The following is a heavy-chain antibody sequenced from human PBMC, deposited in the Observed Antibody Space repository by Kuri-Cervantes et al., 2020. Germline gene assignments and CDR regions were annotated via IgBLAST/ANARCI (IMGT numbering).Heavy chain of an antibody. V-gene: IGHV3-74*03. CDR2: MNNDDSSK. D-gene: IGHD2-15*01. CDR3: AKVRDCSGGSCYGPRYYYGMDV. CDR1: GYTFSRNW. Sequence: GESLKISCAGSGYTFSRNWMHWVRQAPGRGLVWVSRMNNDDSSKTYADSVRGRFTISRDNAKNTLYLQMNSLRADDTAVYYCAKVRDCSGGSCYGPRYYYGMDVWGQGTTVTVSS. J-gene: IGHJ6*02.